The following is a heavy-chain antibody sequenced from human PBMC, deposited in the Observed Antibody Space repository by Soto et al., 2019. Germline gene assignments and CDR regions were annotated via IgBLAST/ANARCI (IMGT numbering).Heavy chain of an antibody. CDR1: GVNFRNFA. V-gene: IGHV3-48*01. J-gene: IGHJ6*03. CDR3: ARDGSVELRDKFYYYYMDV. D-gene: IGHD1-7*01. CDR2: ITSSSITI. Sequence: GGSLRLSCTASGVNFRNFAMTWVRQAPGKGLEWVSEITSSSITIYYADSVKGRFTISRDNAKNTLYLQMNSLRAEDTAVYYCARDGSVELRDKFYYYYMDVWGKGTTVTVSS.